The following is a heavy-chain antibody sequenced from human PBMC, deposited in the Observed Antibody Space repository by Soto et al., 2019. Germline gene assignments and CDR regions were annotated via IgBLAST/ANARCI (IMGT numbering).Heavy chain of an antibody. CDR3: TRDASRDSSARGWFDP. V-gene: IGHV3-21*02. J-gene: IGHJ5*02. CDR2: ISSNSAYI. D-gene: IGHD6-13*01. Sequence: EVQLVESGGGLVKPGGSLRLSCAASGFTFRSFTMNWVRQAPGKGLEWVSTISSNSAYIYYTDALRGRFTISRDNAKNSLHLQMNSLRAADTAVYSCTRDASRDSSARGWFDPWGPGTLVTVSS. CDR1: GFTFRSFT.